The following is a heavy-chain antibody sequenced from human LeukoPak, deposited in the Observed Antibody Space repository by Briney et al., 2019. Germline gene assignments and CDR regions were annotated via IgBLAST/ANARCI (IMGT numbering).Heavy chain of an antibody. Sequence: PSETLSLTCAVSGGSISSSNWWSWVRQPPGKGLEWIGEIYHSGSTSYNPSLKSRVTISVDTSKNQFSLKLSSVTAADTAVYYCASYSSSSYFDYWGQGTLVTVSS. J-gene: IGHJ4*02. CDR2: IYHSGST. V-gene: IGHV4-4*02. D-gene: IGHD6-6*01. CDR1: GGSISSSNW. CDR3: ASYSSSSYFDY.